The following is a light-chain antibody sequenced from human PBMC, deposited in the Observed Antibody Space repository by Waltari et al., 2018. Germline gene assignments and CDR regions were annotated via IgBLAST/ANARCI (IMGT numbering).Light chain of an antibody. CDR1: SPNIGAGYD. Sequence: QSVLTPPPSVSGAPAQRVTHSSTGRSPNIGAGYDVHWYQQLPGTAPKHLIYGNSNRPSGVPDRFSGSKSGTSASLAITGLQAEEEADYYCQSYDSSLSGYVFGTGTKVTVL. V-gene: IGLV1-40*01. CDR2: GNS. CDR3: QSYDSSLSGYV. J-gene: IGLJ1*01.